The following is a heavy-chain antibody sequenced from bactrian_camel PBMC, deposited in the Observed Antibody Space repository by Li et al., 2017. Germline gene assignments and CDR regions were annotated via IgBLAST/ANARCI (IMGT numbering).Heavy chain of an antibody. CDR2: IDADGET. Sequence: QVQLVESGGGSAQAGGSLRLTCVLTESHNVDYCMGWYRQTTGKEREEVAVIDADGETTYADSVKGRFALSQDNSKRTLYLQMNDLKPEDTAMYYCAADRCYPGWSRSGDDFPYWGRGTQVTVS. J-gene: IGHJ4*01. CDR3: AADRCYPGWSRSGDDFPY. V-gene: IGHV3S55*01. CDR1: ESHNVDYC. D-gene: IGHD1*01.